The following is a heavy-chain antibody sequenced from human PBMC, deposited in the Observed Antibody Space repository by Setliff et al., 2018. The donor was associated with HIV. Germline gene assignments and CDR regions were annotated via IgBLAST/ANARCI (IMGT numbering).Heavy chain of an antibody. J-gene: IGHJ4*02. V-gene: IGHV4-59*08. Sequence: PSETLSLTCTVSGGSITGYYWSWIRQPPGKGLEWIGWIYYSGNTRYNPSLKSRVTISLDTSKNRFSLQLTSVTAADTAVYYCARLRPSVADRSYFDHWGQGTLVTVSS. CDR2: IYYSGNT. D-gene: IGHD6-19*01. CDR3: ARLRPSVADRSYFDH. CDR1: GGSITGYY.